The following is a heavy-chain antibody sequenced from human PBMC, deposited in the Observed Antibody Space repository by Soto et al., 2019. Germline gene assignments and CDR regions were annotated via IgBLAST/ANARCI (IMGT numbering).Heavy chain of an antibody. J-gene: IGHJ4*02. Sequence: GGSLRLSCAASGFTFSTYGMHWLRQAPGKGLEWVSLIGTSGGSKYYADYVKGRFTISRDNSKNTLYLQMNSLRAEDTAVYYFSKDPYDPGNYFYYCGQGTLVPVSS. CDR1: GFTFSTYG. CDR2: IGTSGGSK. CDR3: SKDPYDPGNYFYY. V-gene: IGHV3-23*01. D-gene: IGHD1-1*01.